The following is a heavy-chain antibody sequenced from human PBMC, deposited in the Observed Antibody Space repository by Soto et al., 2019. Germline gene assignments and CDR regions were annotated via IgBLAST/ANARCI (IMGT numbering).Heavy chain of an antibody. D-gene: IGHD6-13*01. V-gene: IGHV4-31*03. Sequence: QVQLRESGPGLVKPSQTLSLTCTVSGGSINSGGYYCNWLRQHPGKGLEWIGYMYYSGSTYYNPFFWCRVIISADMSENDVSLKLSSVTAADTAVYFCARGYRQSGYSSSWLFDYWGQGTLVNVSS. CDR2: MYYSGST. J-gene: IGHJ4*02. CDR1: GGSINSGGYY. CDR3: ARGYRQSGYSSSWLFDY.